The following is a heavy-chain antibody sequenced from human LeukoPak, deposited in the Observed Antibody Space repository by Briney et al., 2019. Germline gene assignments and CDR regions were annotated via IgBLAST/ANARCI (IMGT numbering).Heavy chain of an antibody. D-gene: IGHD3-22*01. V-gene: IGHV3-30-3*01. Sequence: GGSLRLSCAASGFTFSSYALHWVRQAPGKGLEWVAVISYDGSIKYYADSVKGRFTTSRDNSKNTLYLQMSSLTTDDTAVYYCARAYDSSVYHSNWFDPWGQGTLVTVSS. CDR2: ISYDGSIK. CDR3: ARAYDSSVYHSNWFDP. J-gene: IGHJ5*02. CDR1: GFTFSSYA.